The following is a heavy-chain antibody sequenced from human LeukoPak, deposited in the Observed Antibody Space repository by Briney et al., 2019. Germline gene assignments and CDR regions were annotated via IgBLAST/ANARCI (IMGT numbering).Heavy chain of an antibody. CDR1: GFTVSSNY. D-gene: IGHD5-12*01. J-gene: IGHJ6*02. V-gene: IGHV3-66*01. Sequence: PGGSLRLSCAASGFTVSSNYMSWVRQAPGKGLEWVSVIYSGGSTNYADSVKGRFTISRDNSKNTLYLQMNSLRVEDTAVCFCARDRDRDGYNHYYYYGMDVWGQGTTVTVSS. CDR2: IYSGGST. CDR3: ARDRDRDGYNHYYYYGMDV.